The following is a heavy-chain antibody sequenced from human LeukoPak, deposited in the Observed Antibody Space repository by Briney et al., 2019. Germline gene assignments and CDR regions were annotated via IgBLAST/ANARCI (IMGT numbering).Heavy chain of an antibody. V-gene: IGHV3-30*18. CDR1: GFTFSSYG. D-gene: IGHD6-13*01. J-gene: IGHJ4*02. CDR2: ISYDGSNK. CDR3: AKMAPIAATFDY. Sequence: PGGSLRLSCAASGFTFSSYGMHWVRQAPGKGLEWVAVISYDGSNKYYADSVKGRFTISRDNSKNTLYLQMNSLRAEDTAVYYCAKMAPIAATFDYWGQGTLVTVSS.